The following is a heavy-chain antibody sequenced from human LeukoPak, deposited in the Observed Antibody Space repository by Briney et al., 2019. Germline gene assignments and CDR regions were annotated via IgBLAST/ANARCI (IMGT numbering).Heavy chain of an antibody. V-gene: IGHV4-39*07. CDR2: INHSGST. J-gene: IGHJ6*02. CDR3: ASIGDYLLSGMDV. D-gene: IGHD4-17*01. Sequence: PSETLSLTCTVSGGSISSSSYYWGWIRQPPGKGLEWIGEINHSGSTNYNPSLKSRVTISVDTSKNQFSLKLSSVTAADTAVYYCASIGDYLLSGMDVWGQGTTVTVSS. CDR1: GGSISSSSYY.